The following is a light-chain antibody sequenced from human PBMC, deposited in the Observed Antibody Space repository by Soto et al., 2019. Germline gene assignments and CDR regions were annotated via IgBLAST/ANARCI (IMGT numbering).Light chain of an antibody. CDR3: QQYGDSPWT. CDR2: DAS. J-gene: IGKJ1*01. Sequence: EIVLTQSPNTLSLSPGERATLSCRASQSVGSRYLAWYQQKPGQAPRLLIYDASSRATGIPDRFSGSGSGTDFTLTISRLEPEDFAVYYCQQYGDSPWTFGQRSKVDI. CDR1: QSVGSRY. V-gene: IGKV3-20*01.